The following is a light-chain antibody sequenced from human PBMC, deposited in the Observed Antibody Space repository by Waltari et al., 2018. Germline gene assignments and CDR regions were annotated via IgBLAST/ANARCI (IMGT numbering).Light chain of an antibody. J-gene: IGKJ2*01. CDR3: QQYEDVPYT. CDR2: DVS. Sequence: DIQMTQSPSSLSASVGDRVTITCQASKDISTYLNWYQQKPGKAPKLLIYDVSNLEKGVPSRVSGGGSETDFSFTISSLQSEDIATYYCQQYEDVPYTFGQGTKLMIK. CDR1: KDISTY. V-gene: IGKV1-33*01.